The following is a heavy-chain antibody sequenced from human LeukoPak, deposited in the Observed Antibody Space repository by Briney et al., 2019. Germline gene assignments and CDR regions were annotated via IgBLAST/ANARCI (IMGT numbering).Heavy chain of an antibody. CDR1: GYSFTSYW. CDR3: ARLTYGGVNWFDP. Sequence: GESLKISCKGSGYSFTSYWIAWVRQMPGKGLEWMGIIYPGDSDTRYSPAFQGQVTISADKSISTAYPQWSSLKASDTAMYYCARLTYGGVNWFDPWGQGTLVTVSS. CDR2: IYPGDSDT. D-gene: IGHD4-23*01. J-gene: IGHJ5*02. V-gene: IGHV5-51*01.